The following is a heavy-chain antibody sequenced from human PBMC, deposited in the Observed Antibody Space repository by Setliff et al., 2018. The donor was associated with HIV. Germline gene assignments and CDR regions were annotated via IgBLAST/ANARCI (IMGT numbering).Heavy chain of an antibody. CDR1: GGTFSSYA. Sequence: ASVKVSCKASGGTFSSYAISWVRQAPGQGLEWMGWISAYNGNRRYRQTFQDRLTMTTETSTSTAYLELRNLRSDDTAVYFCTSDITAAGKGGNWGQGTMVTV. D-gene: IGHD6-13*01. J-gene: IGHJ3*01. V-gene: IGHV1-18*01. CDR3: TSDITAAGKGGN. CDR2: ISAYNGNR.